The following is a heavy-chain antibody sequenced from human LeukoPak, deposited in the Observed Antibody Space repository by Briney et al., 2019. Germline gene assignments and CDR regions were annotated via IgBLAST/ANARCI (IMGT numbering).Heavy chain of an antibody. CDR2: ISGSSFSYT. V-gene: IGHV3-21*04. Sequence: AGGSLRLSCVASGFTFSTYSMNWIRQGPGKGLEWVACISGSSFSYTYYADSVKGRFTISRDNARNSLYLQMNSLRVEDTALYYCVTTVTLYYFDYWGQGTLVTVSS. J-gene: IGHJ4*02. CDR3: VTTVTLYYFDY. CDR1: GFTFSTYS. D-gene: IGHD4-17*01.